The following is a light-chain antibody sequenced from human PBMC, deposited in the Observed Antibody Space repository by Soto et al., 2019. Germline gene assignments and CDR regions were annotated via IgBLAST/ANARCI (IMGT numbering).Light chain of an antibody. V-gene: IGKV2-28*01. CDR1: HSLLHSNGYNY. CDR3: MQALETPT. J-gene: IGKJ3*01. Sequence: DIVMTQSPLSLPVTPGEPAFISCRSNHSLLHSNGYNYLDWYLQKPGQSPQLLIYLGSNRASGVPDRISGSGSGTDFTLRIRRVEAEDVGVYYCMQALETPTFGPGTKVDIK. CDR2: LGS.